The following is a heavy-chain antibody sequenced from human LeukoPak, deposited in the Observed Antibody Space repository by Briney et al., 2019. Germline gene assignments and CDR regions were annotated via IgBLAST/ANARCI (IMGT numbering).Heavy chain of an antibody. J-gene: IGHJ6*02. V-gene: IGHV3-30*18. CDR3: AKDRWFGELSDYYYGMDV. Sequence: GGSLRLSCAASGFTFSTYGMHWVRQAPGKGLEWVAVISYDGNNKYYADSVKGRFTISRDNSKNTLYLQMNSLRAEDTAVYYCAKDRWFGELSDYYYGMDVWSQGTTVTVSS. D-gene: IGHD3-10*01. CDR1: GFTFSTYG. CDR2: ISYDGNNK.